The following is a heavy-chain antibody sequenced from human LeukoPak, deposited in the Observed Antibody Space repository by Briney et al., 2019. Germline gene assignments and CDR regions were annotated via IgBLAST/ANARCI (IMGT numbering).Heavy chain of an antibody. Sequence: GGSLGLSCAASGFTFSSYSMNWVRQAPGKGLEWVSSISRSSSYIYYADSVKGRFTISRDNAKNSLYLQMNSLRAEDTAVYYCARAAPYCGGDCYSSPFDYWGQGTLVTVSS. J-gene: IGHJ4*02. CDR1: GFTFSSYS. CDR2: ISRSSSYI. D-gene: IGHD2-21*02. V-gene: IGHV3-21*01. CDR3: ARAAPYCGGDCYSSPFDY.